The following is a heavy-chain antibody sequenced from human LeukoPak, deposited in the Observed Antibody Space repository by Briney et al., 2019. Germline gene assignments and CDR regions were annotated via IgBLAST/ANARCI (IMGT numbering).Heavy chain of an antibody. D-gene: IGHD2-2*01. CDR3: ASSIVYCSSTSCYFN. CDR2: INPNSDGT. CDR1: GYTFTRYY. J-gene: IGHJ4*02. V-gene: IGHV1-2*02. Sequence: GASVKVSCKASGYTFTRYYMHWVRQAPGQGLEWMGWINPNSDGTNYAQKFQGRVTMTRDTSISTAYMELSRLRSDDTAVYYCASSIVYCSSTSCYFNWGQGTLVTVSS.